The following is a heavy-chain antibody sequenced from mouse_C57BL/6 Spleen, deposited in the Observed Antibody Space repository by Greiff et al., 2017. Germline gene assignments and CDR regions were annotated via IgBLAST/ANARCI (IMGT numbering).Heavy chain of an antibody. J-gene: IGHJ3*01. Sequence: QVQLQQSGAELVRPGASVTLSCKASGYTFTDYEMHWVKQTPVHGLEWIGAIDPETGGTAYNQKFKGKAILTADKSSSTAYMELRSLTSEDSAVYYCTIYYDYDRAGAWFAYWGQGTLVTVSA. V-gene: IGHV1-15*01. CDR3: TIYYDYDRAGAWFAY. D-gene: IGHD2-4*01. CDR2: IDPETGGT. CDR1: GYTFTDYE.